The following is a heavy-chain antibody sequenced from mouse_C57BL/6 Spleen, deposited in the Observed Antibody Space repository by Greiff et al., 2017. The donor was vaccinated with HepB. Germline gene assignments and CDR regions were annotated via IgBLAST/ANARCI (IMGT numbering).Heavy chain of an antibody. CDR1: GFNIKNPY. D-gene: IGHD2-4*01. Sequence: EVQLQQSVAELVRPGASVKLSCTASGFNIKNPYMHWVKQRPEQGLEWIGRIDPANGNTKYAPKFQGKATITADTSSNTAYLQLSSLTSEDTAIYYCARSGYDYDFDYWGQGTTLTVSS. CDR3: ARSGYDYDFDY. J-gene: IGHJ2*01. V-gene: IGHV14-3*01. CDR2: IDPANGNT.